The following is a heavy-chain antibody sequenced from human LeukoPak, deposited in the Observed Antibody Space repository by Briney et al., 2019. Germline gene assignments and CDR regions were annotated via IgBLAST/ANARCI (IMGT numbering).Heavy chain of an antibody. J-gene: IGHJ5*02. Sequence: PGAPLRLSCAASGFTFSSYAMSWVRQAPGKGLEWVPAISGSGGSTYYADSVKGRFTISRDNSKNTLYLQMNSLRAEDTAVYYCAKKVDCSSTSCYGPWFDPWGQGTLVTVSS. CDR2: ISGSGGST. D-gene: IGHD2-2*01. V-gene: IGHV3-23*01. CDR3: AKKVDCSSTSCYGPWFDP. CDR1: GFTFSSYA.